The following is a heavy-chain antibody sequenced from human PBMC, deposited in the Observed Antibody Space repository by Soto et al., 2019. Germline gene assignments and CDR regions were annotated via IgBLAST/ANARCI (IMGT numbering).Heavy chain of an antibody. D-gene: IGHD6-6*01. J-gene: IGHJ4*02. Sequence: GGSLRLSCAASGFTFSSYSMNWVRQAPGKGLEWVSSVSSSSSYIYYADSVKGRFTISRDNAKNSLYLQMNSLRAEDTAVYYCARDLKIAARRGTFDDWGQGTLVPVAS. CDR1: GFTFSSYS. CDR3: ARDLKIAARRGTFDD. CDR2: VSSSSSYI. V-gene: IGHV3-21*01.